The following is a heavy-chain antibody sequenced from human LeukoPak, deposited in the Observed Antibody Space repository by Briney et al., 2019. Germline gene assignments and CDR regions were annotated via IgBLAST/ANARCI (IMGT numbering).Heavy chain of an antibody. V-gene: IGHV4-59*11. J-gene: IGHJ3*02. CDR1: SGSISSHY. CDR2: IYYTGTT. Sequence: SETLSLTCTVSSGSISSHYWSWIRQSPERGLEWIGFIYYTGTTRYNPSLRGRVTMSVDSSRNHFSLKLTSMTAADSARSYCARLLNNDNAGDPDTFDMWGQGTMVTVSS. D-gene: IGHD2-21*02. CDR3: ARLLNNDNAGDPDTFDM.